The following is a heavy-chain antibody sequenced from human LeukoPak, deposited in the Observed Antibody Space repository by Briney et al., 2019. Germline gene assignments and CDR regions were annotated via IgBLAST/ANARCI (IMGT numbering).Heavy chain of an antibody. CDR3: ARDPRWFGELLFRYYYGMDV. Sequence: PGGSLRLSCAASGFTFSSYGMHWVRQAPGKGLEWVAVIWYDGSNKYYADSVKGRFTISRDNSKNTLYLQMNSLRAEDTAVYYCARDPRWFGELLFRYYYGMDVWGQGTTVTVSS. CDR2: IWYDGSNK. J-gene: IGHJ6*02. CDR1: GFTFSSYG. V-gene: IGHV3-33*01. D-gene: IGHD3-10*01.